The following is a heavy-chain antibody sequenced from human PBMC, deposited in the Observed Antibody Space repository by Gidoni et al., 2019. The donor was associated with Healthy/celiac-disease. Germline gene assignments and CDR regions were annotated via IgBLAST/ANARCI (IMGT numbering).Heavy chain of an antibody. CDR2: ISGSGGST. V-gene: IGHV3-23*01. J-gene: IGHJ4*02. Sequence: EVQLLESGGGLVQPGGSLRLSCAASGFTFSSYALSWVRQAPGKGVEWVSAISGSGGSTYYADAVKGRFTISRDNSKNTLYLQMNSLRAEDTAVYYCAKDLFGELLFAYWGQGTLVTVSS. D-gene: IGHD3-10*02. CDR3: AKDLFGELLFAY. CDR1: GFTFSSYA.